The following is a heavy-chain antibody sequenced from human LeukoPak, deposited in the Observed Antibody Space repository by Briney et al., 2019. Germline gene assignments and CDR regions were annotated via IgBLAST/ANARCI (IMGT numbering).Heavy chain of an antibody. CDR3: AKAYGGYESHYYYYGMDV. J-gene: IGHJ6*02. V-gene: IGHV3-30*18. CDR1: GFTFGYYG. D-gene: IGHD5-12*01. Sequence: GRSLRLSCAASGFTFGYYGMHWVRQAPGKGLEWVVVISYDGSNEYYADSVKGRFTISRDNSKNTLYLQMNSLRAEDTAVYYCAKAYGGYESHYYYYGMDVWGQGTTVTVSS. CDR2: ISYDGSNE.